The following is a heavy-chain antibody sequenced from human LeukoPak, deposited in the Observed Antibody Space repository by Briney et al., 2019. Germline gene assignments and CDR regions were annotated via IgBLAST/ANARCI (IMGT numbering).Heavy chain of an antibody. CDR1: GGSISSSLYF. D-gene: IGHD1-1*01. J-gene: IGHJ4*02. CDR3: ARTTRIDLYFDY. CDR2: IYYTGTT. Sequence: PSETLSLTCSVSGGSISSSLYFWGWIRQPPGKGLEWIGNIYYTGTTYYKPSFNSRVTILVDTSKNQFSLKLRSVTAADTAVYYCARTTRIDLYFDYWGQGTLVTVSS. V-gene: IGHV4-39*07.